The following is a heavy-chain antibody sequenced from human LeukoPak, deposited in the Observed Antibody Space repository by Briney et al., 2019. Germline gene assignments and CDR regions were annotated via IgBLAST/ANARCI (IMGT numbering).Heavy chain of an antibody. J-gene: IGHJ3*02. CDR2: INHSGST. CDR1: GGSFSGYY. CDR3: ARVHYYDSSGYGLTNAFDI. Sequence: SETLSLTCAVYGGSFSGYYWSWIRQPPGKGLEWIGEINHSGSTNYNPSLKSRVTISVDTSKNQFSLKLSSVTAADTAVYYCARVHYYDSSGYGLTNAFDIWGQGTMVTVSS. V-gene: IGHV4-34*01. D-gene: IGHD3-22*01.